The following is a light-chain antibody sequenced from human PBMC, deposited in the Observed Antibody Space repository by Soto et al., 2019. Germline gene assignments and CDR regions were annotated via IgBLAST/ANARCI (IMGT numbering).Light chain of an antibody. V-gene: IGLV3-21*02. CDR2: DDT. CDR3: QVWASTAEFFV. CDR1: KIGSKI. J-gene: IGLJ1*01. Sequence: SYELTQPPSVSVSPGQTAKITCGGDKIGSKIVHWYKQRPGQAPVAVVFDDTDRPSGLPDRISASRSGDTATLTISRVDDGDEADYYCQVWASTAEFFVFGSGTKVTV.